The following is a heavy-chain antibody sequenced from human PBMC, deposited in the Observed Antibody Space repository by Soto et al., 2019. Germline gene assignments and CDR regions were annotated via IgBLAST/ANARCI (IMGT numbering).Heavy chain of an antibody. V-gene: IGHV4-61*01. Sequence: SETLSLTYSVPGCSVTIRTYYLSWIQHPPREGLEWIGFIHYSGSTNYNPSLKGRVTMSVDTSKNQFSLKLTSVNTADTAIYYCTRGGDPYKTGHWGQGTLVTVSS. D-gene: IGHD2-21*01. CDR1: GCSVTIRTYY. J-gene: IGHJ4*02. CDR2: IHYSGST. CDR3: TRGGDPYKTGH.